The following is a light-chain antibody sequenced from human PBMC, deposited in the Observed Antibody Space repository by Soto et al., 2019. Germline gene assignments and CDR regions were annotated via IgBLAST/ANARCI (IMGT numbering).Light chain of an antibody. CDR2: EVT. V-gene: IGLV2-18*01. CDR3: TLYTRSTTIV. CDR1: SSDVGSNDR. J-gene: IGLJ1*01. Sequence: QSALTQPPSVSGSPGQSVTISCTGTSSDVGSNDRVSWYQQPPGAAPKLMIYEVTNRPSGVPDRFSGSKSGNTASLTISGLQAEDGADYYCTLYTRSTTIVFGTGTKLTVL.